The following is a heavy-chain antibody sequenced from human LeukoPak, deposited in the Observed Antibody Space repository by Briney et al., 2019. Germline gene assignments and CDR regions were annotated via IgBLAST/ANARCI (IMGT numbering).Heavy chain of an antibody. CDR3: ARERREEGFDP. J-gene: IGHJ5*02. D-gene: IGHD1-26*01. CDR1: GFTFANYV. CDR2: TSPDEGLK. V-gene: IGHV3-30*14. Sequence: GRSLRLSCAASGFTFANYVTHWVRQAPGKGLEWVAVTSPDEGLKFYGDSVKGRFTISRDNSKNTLSLQMNSLRAEDTAVYYCARERREEGFDPWGQGTLVTVSS.